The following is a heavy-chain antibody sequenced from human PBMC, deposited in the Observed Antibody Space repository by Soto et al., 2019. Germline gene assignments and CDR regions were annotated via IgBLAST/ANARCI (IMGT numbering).Heavy chain of an antibody. CDR1: GFTFNNYY. D-gene: IGHD5-12*01. CDR3: ARDRAPGRYTGYIY. J-gene: IGHJ4*02. V-gene: IGHV3-7*01. Sequence: GGSLRLSCAVSGFTFNNYYMSWVRLAPGKGLEWVANIGPDGSERNYVDSVKGRFTISRDNAKNSLYLHMSSLRAEDTAVYYCARDRAPGRYTGYIYWGQGTPVTVSS. CDR2: IGPDGSER.